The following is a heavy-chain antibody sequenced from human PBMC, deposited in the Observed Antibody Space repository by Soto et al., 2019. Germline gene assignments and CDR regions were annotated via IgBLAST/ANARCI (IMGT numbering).Heavy chain of an antibody. V-gene: IGHV3-30*18. CDR2: ISYDGSNK. D-gene: IGHD4-4*01. CDR1: GFTFSSYG. Sequence: LRLSCAASGFTFSSYGMHWVRQAPGKGLEWVAVISYDGSNKYYADSVKGRFTISRDNSKNTLYLQMNSLRAEDTAVYYCAKALAVTTWKGGMDVWGQGTTVTVAS. CDR3: AKALAVTTWKGGMDV. J-gene: IGHJ6*02.